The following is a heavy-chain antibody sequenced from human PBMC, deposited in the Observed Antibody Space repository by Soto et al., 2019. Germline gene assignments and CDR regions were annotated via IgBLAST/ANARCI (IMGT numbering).Heavy chain of an antibody. CDR3: VKDCNRNIFDREFFDT. J-gene: IGHJ4*01. Sequence: GGSLRSSLSASGFTFSNYAMHCVRQAPGKGLEYFSAISTNGGSTYYADSVKGRFTISRENSNNTLYLQMSRLRAEDTAIYYCVKDCNRNIFDREFFDTRGHRTMVNVSS. CDR2: ISTNGGST. CDR1: GFTFSNYA. D-gene: IGHD2-15*01. V-gene: IGHV3-64D*06.